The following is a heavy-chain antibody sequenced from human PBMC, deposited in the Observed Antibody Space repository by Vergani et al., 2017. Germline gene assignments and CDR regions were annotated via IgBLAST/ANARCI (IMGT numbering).Heavy chain of an antibody. CDR1: GFTFSSYS. V-gene: IGHV3-48*04. D-gene: IGHD1-14*01. CDR2: ISSSSSTI. J-gene: IGHJ3*02. CDR3: AKGQPDGVDAFDI. Sequence: EVQLVESGGGLVQPGGSLRLSCAASGFTFSSYSMNWVRQAPGKGLEWVSYISSSSSTIYYADSVKGRFTISRDNAKNSLYLQMNSLRAEDTAVYYCAKGQPDGVDAFDIWGQGTMVTVSS.